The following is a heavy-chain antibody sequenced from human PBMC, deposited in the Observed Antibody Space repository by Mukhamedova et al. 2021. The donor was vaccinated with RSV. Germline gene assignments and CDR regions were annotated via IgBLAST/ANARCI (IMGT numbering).Heavy chain of an antibody. V-gene: IGHV3-9*01. Sequence: GLEWVSGISWNSGRIGYADSVKGRSTISRDNAKNSLYLQMNSLRAEDTALYYCAKDIKREYDILTGYVYWGQGTLVTVSS. J-gene: IGHJ4*02. CDR3: AKDIKREYDILTGYVY. CDR2: ISWNSGRI. D-gene: IGHD3-9*01.